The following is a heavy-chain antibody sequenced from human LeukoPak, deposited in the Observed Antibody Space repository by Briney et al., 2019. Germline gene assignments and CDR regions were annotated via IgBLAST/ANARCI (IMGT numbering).Heavy chain of an antibody. Sequence: SETLSLTCTVSGGSISSYYWSWIRQPPGKGLEWIGYIYYSGSTNYNPSLKSRVTISVDTPKNQFSLKLSSVTAADTAVYYCARVPITGTTWYFDYWGQGTLVTVSS. D-gene: IGHD1-20*01. CDR3: ARVPITGTTWYFDY. V-gene: IGHV4-59*01. CDR1: GGSISSYY. CDR2: IYYSGST. J-gene: IGHJ4*02.